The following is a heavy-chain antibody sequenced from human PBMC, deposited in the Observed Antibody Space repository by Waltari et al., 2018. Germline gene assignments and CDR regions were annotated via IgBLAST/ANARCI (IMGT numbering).Heavy chain of an antibody. CDR1: GFTFSSYS. D-gene: IGHD6-19*01. J-gene: IGHJ1*01. V-gene: IGHV3-21*01. CDR3: ARDRLHSSGNFQH. CDR2: ISSSGSYR. Sequence: EVQLVESGGGLVKPGGSLRLSCAASGFTFSSYSMNWVRQAPGKGWEWVSSISSSGSYRYYADSVKGRVTISRDNAKNSLYLQMNSLRAEDTAVYYCARDRLHSSGNFQHWGQGTLVTVSS.